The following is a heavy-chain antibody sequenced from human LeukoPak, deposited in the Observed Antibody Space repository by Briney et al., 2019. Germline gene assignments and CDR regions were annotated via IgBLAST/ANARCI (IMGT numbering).Heavy chain of an antibody. CDR1: GFTFSSYA. Sequence: PGGSLRLSCAASGFTFSSYAMSWVRQAPGKGLEWVSAISGSGGSTYYADSVKGRFTISRDNAKNSLYLQMNSLGAEDTAVYYCASRYYDSSGYYYADNWGQGTLVTVSS. J-gene: IGHJ4*02. D-gene: IGHD3-22*01. CDR2: ISGSGGST. CDR3: ASRYYDSSGYYYADN. V-gene: IGHV3-23*01.